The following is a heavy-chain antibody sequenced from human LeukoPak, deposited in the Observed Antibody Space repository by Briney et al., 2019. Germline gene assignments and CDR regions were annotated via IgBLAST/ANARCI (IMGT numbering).Heavy chain of an antibody. CDR1: GFTFSSHT. V-gene: IGHV3-21*01. CDR2: ISGGGSYI. CDR3: ARVPIAISDFFDY. J-gene: IGHJ4*02. D-gene: IGHD6-13*01. Sequence: GGSLRLSCAAPGFTFSSHTMNWVRQAPGKGLEWVSSISGGGSYIYYADSVKGRFTISRDNAKNSVSLQMNSLRAEDTAVYYCARVPIAISDFFDYWGQGALVAVSS.